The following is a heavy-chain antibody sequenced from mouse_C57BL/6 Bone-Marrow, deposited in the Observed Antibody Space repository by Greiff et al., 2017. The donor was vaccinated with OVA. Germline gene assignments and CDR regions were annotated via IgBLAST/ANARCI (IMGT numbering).Heavy chain of an antibody. D-gene: IGHD1-1*01. CDR3: ASRYYYGSSPAWFAY. Sequence: QVQLQQPGAELVRPGSSVKLSCKASGYTFTSYWMDWVKQRPGQGLEWIGNIYPSASETHYNQKFKDKATLTVDKSSSTAYMQLSSLTSEDSAVYYCASRYYYGSSPAWFAYWGQGTLVTVSA. CDR2: IYPSASET. CDR1: GYTFTSYW. V-gene: IGHV1-61*01. J-gene: IGHJ3*01.